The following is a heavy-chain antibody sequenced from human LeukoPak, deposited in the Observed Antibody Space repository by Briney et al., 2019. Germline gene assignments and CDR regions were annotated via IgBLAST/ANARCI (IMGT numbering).Heavy chain of an antibody. J-gene: IGHJ3*02. CDR2: IRSQANSYAT. CDR1: GFTFSGSA. CDR3: TKVSSWYGADIDAFDI. D-gene: IGHD6-13*01. V-gene: IGHV3-73*01. Sequence: GGSLRLSCAASGFTFSGSAMHWVRQASGKGLEWVGRIRSQANSYATAYAASVKGRFTISRDDSKNTAYLQMNSLKTEDTAVYYCTKVSSWYGADIDAFDIWGQGTMVTVSS.